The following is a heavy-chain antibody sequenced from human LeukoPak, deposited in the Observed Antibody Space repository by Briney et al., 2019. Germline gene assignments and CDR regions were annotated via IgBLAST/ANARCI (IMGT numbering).Heavy chain of an antibody. CDR2: ISSDTTTI. D-gene: IGHD2-21*01. CDR1: GFTFSSYS. CDR3: ARDVLFSVAHSPFY. V-gene: IGHV3-48*01. J-gene: IGHJ4*02. Sequence: PGGSLRLSCAASGFTFSSYSMNWVRQAPGKGLEWVSYISSDTTTIYYADSVKGRFTIPRDNGKNSLYLQMNSLRAEDTAVYYCARDVLFSVAHSPFYWGKGTLVTVSS.